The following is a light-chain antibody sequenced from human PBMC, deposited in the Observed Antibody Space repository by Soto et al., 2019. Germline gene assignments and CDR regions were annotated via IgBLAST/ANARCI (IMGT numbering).Light chain of an antibody. V-gene: IGLV2-11*01. CDR1: SSDVGGYNY. Sequence: QSALTQPRSVSGSPGQSVTISCTGTSSDVGGYNYVSWYQQHPGKAPKLMIYDVSKRPSGVPDRFSGSKSANTASLTISGLQAEDEADYYCCSYAGSYTWVFGGGTKLTVX. CDR2: DVS. CDR3: CSYAGSYTWV. J-gene: IGLJ3*02.